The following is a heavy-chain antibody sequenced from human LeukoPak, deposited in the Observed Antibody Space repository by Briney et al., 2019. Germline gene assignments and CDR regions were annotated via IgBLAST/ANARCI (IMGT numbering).Heavy chain of an antibody. CDR1: GFTFSNTW. V-gene: IGHV3-23*01. Sequence: PGGSLRLSCAASGFTFSNTWMAWVRQAPGKGLEWVSSISGSGGSTYYADSVKGRFSISRDNSKNTLDLQMTGLRAEDTALYYCAKGGQNYDFWRFDYWGQGTLVTVSS. D-gene: IGHD3-3*01. CDR2: ISGSGGST. CDR3: AKGGQNYDFWRFDY. J-gene: IGHJ4*02.